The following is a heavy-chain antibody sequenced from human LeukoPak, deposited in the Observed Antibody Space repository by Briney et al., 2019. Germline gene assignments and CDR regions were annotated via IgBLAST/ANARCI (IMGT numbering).Heavy chain of an antibody. Sequence: GGSLRLSCAVSGFTVINNYMSWVRQAPGKGLEWVSVIYDGGSTYYGDSAKGRFTISRDNSKNTLYLQMNSLRAKDTAVYYCAKGGVGAPFDYWGQGTLVTVSS. CDR3: AKGGVGAPFDY. J-gene: IGHJ4*02. D-gene: IGHD3-3*01. CDR2: IYDGGST. CDR1: GFTVINNY. V-gene: IGHV3-53*01.